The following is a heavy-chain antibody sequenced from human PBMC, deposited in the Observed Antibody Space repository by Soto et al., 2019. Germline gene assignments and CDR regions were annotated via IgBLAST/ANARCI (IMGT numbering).Heavy chain of an antibody. CDR2: IIPILHTT. Sequence: QVQLVQSGAEVKKPGSSVKVSCKPSGGTLSTYAISWVRQAPGQGLEWMGGIIPILHTTSNAQNFQDRVTITADESTGTVYMELSSLTSADTAVYYCARNQLLQGDYYYSMDVWGQGTTVTVSS. CDR3: ARNQLLQGDYYYSMDV. D-gene: IGHD2-2*01. V-gene: IGHV1-69*01. J-gene: IGHJ6*02. CDR1: GGTLSTYA.